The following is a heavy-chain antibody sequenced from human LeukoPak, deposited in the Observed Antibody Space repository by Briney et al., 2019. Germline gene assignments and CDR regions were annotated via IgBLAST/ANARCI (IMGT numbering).Heavy chain of an antibody. CDR3: ARIKGVVVPAAIVFDL. Sequence: SETLSLTCAAYGWSFSGYYMSWIRQPPGKGLEWIWEINHSGSTNYYPSLKSRVTISVDTSKNQFSLKLSSVTAADTAVYYCARIKGVVVPAAIVFDLWGRGTLVTVSS. V-gene: IGHV4-34*01. CDR1: GWSFSGYY. D-gene: IGHD2-2*01. J-gene: IGHJ2*01. CDR2: INHSGST.